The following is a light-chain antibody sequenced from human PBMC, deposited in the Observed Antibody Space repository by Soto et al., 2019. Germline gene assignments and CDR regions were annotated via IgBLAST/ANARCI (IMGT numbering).Light chain of an antibody. CDR2: AAS. CDR1: QGISSY. V-gene: IGKV1-27*01. Sequence: DIQMTQSPSSLSASVGDRVTISCRASQGISSYLAWYQQKPGKVPKLLIYAASTLQSGVPSRFSGSGSGTDFTLTISSLQPEDVATYYCQKYNSVPLTFGGGTNVEIK. J-gene: IGKJ4*01. CDR3: QKYNSVPLT.